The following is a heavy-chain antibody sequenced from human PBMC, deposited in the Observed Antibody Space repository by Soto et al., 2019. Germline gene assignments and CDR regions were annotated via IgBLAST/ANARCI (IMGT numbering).Heavy chain of an antibody. J-gene: IGHJ4*02. CDR1: GFTFSSYA. CDR2: ISCSGGST. V-gene: IGHV3-23*01. D-gene: IGHD6-19*01. CDR3: AKTGSPKRYSSGWYVDY. Sequence: HPGGSLRLSCAASGFTFSSYAMSWVRQAPGKGLEWVSAISCSGGSTYYADSVKGRFTISRDNSKNTLYLQMNSLRAEDTAVYYCAKTGSPKRYSSGWYVDYRGQGTLVTVSS.